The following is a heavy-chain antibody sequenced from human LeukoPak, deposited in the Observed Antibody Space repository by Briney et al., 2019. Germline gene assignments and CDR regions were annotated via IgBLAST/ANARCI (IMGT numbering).Heavy chain of an antibody. Sequence: SVKVSCKASGGTFSSYAISWVRQAPGKGLEWMGGIIPIFGTANYARRFQGRVTITADESTSTAYMELSSLRSEDTAVYYCARDPGIAAAGTLKHYYYMDVWGKGTTVTVSS. D-gene: IGHD6-13*01. CDR1: GGTFSSYA. CDR2: IIPIFGTA. V-gene: IGHV1-69*13. J-gene: IGHJ6*03. CDR3: ARDPGIAAAGTLKHYYYMDV.